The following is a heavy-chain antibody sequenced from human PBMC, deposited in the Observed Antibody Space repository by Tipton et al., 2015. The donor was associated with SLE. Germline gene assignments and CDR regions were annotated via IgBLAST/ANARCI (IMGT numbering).Heavy chain of an antibody. J-gene: IGHJ2*01. CDR1: GYTFTGHY. CDR2: VSPNSGGT. Sequence: LVQSGAELKKPGASVKVSCRASGYTFTGHYMHWVRQAPGQGLEWMGWVSPNSGGTNYAQNFLGRVTMTRDTSINTAYMELSGLRSDDTAVYYCVKDGPRYWNYDYYFGLWGRGTLVTVSS. CDR3: VKDGPRYWNYDYYFGL. V-gene: IGHV1-2*02. D-gene: IGHD1-7*01.